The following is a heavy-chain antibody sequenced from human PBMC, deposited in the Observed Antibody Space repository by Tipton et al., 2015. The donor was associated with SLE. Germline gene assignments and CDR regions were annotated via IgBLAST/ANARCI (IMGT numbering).Heavy chain of an antibody. CDR1: GGSVDSRSYY. CDR2: VYYSGAT. Sequence: TLSLTCTVSGGSVDSRSYYWGWIRQPPGKGLEWIGNVYYSGATESNPSLKSRVTISIDWSKNQFSLKLSSVTAADTAVYYCARRGRSTVVTPWFDPWGQGTLVTVSS. J-gene: IGHJ5*02. V-gene: IGHV4-39*01. D-gene: IGHD4-23*01. CDR3: ARRGRSTVVTPWFDP.